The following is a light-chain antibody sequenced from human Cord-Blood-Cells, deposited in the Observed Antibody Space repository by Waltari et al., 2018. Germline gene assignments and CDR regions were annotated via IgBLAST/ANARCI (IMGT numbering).Light chain of an antibody. CDR1: QSVLYSSNNKNY. Sequence: DIVMTQSTDSLAVSLGERATINCKSSQSVLYSSNNKNYLAWYQQKPGQPPKLLIYWASTRESGVPDRFSGSGSWTDFTLTISSLQAEDVAVYYCQQYYSTPPLTFGQGTKVEIK. J-gene: IGKJ1*01. CDR2: WAS. CDR3: QQYYSTPPLT. V-gene: IGKV4-1*01.